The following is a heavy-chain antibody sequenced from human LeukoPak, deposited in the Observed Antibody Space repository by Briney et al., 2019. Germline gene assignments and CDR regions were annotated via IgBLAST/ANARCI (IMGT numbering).Heavy chain of an antibody. D-gene: IGHD6-13*01. J-gene: IGHJ4*02. CDR2: INWNGGST. CDR3: ASMPPGSMQQPHYYFDY. Sequence: PGGSLRLSCAASGFTFDDYGMSWVRQAPGKGLEWVSGINWNGGSTGYADSVKGRFTISRDNAKNSLYLQMNSLRAEDTAVYYCASMPPGSMQQPHYYFDYWGQGTLVTVSS. V-gene: IGHV3-20*04. CDR1: GFTFDDYG.